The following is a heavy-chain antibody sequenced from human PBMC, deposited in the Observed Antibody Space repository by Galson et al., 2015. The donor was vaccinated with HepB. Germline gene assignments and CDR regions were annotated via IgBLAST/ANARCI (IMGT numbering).Heavy chain of an antibody. Sequence: SLRLSCAASGITVSSSYMNWVRQAPGKGLEWVSVISSGGNTYSADSVKGRFTISRDHSQNTLFLQMNSLRADDTAVYYCARGIAARIPNYGMDVWGQGTTVTVSS. V-gene: IGHV3-53*01. J-gene: IGHJ6*02. CDR3: ARGIAARIPNYGMDV. CDR1: GITVSSSY. D-gene: IGHD6-6*01. CDR2: ISSGGNT.